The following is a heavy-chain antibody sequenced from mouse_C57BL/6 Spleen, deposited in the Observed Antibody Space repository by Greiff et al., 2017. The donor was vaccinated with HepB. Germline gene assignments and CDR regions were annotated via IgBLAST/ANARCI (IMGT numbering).Heavy chain of an antibody. CDR1: GYTFTSYW. CDR2: IDPSDSET. CDR3: ARWDYYAMDY. V-gene: IGHV1-52*01. J-gene: IGHJ4*01. D-gene: IGHD4-1*01. Sequence: QVQLQQPGAELVRPGSSVKLSCKASGYTFTSYWMHWVKQRPIQGLEWIGNIDPSDSETHYNQKFKDKATLTVDKSSSTAYMQLNSQTSEDSAVYYCARWDYYAMDYWGQGTSVTVSS.